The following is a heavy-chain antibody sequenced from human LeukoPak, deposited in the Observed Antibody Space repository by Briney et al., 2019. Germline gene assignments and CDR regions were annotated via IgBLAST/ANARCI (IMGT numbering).Heavy chain of an antibody. Sequence: VRSLRLSCAASGFTFSSYGMHWVRQAPGKGLEWVAVISYDGSNKYYADSVKGRFTISRDNSKNTLYLQMNSLRAEDTAVYYCAKDLSGSYCLAFCGQGNLVTVSS. CDR3: AKDLSGSYCLAF. V-gene: IGHV3-30*18. CDR2: ISYDGSNK. D-gene: IGHD1-26*01. CDR1: GFTFSSYG. J-gene: IGHJ4*02.